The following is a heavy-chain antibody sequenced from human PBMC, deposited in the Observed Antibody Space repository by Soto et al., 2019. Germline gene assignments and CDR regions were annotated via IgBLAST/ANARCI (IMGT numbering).Heavy chain of an antibody. D-gene: IGHD1-1*01. Sequence: VQLVQSGAEVKKPGSSVKVSCTTSGDILSGDTFSWVRQAPGQGLEWMGRINPIIGAPFSTQKFQDRVAFTADISTKTVYMALRTLTSEDTAVYYCARMSGTTEWTRGMDVWGTGTTVTVSS. V-gene: IGHV1-69*08. CDR2: INPIIGAP. CDR1: GDILSGDT. J-gene: IGHJ6*04. CDR3: ARMSGTTEWTRGMDV.